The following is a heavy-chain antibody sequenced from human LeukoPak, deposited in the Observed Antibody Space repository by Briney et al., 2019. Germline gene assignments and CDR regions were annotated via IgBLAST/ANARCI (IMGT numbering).Heavy chain of an antibody. J-gene: IGHJ4*02. CDR3: ASSWETDY. Sequence: GGSLRLSCAASGFTFSSHSMKWVRPAPGKGLEWVSSISSNSSYIYYADSVKGRFTISRDNAKNSLYLQMNSLRAEDTAVYYCASSWETDYWGQGTLVTVSS. D-gene: IGHD1-26*01. CDR1: GFTFSSHS. V-gene: IGHV3-21*01. CDR2: ISSNSSYI.